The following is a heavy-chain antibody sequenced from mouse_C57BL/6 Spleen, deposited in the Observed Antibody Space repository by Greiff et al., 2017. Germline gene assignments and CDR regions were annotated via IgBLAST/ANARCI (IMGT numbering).Heavy chain of an antibody. Sequence: QVQLKQSGPELVKPGASVKISCKASGYAFSSSWMNWVKQRPGKGLEWIGRIYPGDGDTNYNGKFKGKATLTADKSSSTAYMQLSSLTSEDSAVYFCARYYYGSSNWYFEVWGTGTTVTVSS. CDR3: ARYYYGSSNWYFEV. CDR2: IYPGDGDT. D-gene: IGHD1-1*01. CDR1: GYAFSSSW. V-gene: IGHV1-82*01. J-gene: IGHJ1*03.